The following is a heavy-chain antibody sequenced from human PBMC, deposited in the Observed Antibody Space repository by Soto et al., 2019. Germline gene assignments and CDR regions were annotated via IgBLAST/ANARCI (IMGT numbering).Heavy chain of an antibody. J-gene: IGHJ4*02. D-gene: IGHD2-15*01. CDR3: ARGQIYCSGGSCYGVYGFDY. V-gene: IGHV1-8*01. CDR1: GYTFTSYD. Sequence: ASVKVSCKASGYTFTSYDINWVRQATGQGLEWMGWMNPNSGNTGYAQKFQGRVTMTRNTSISTAYMELSSLRSEDTAVYYCARGQIYCSGGSCYGVYGFDYWGQGTLVTVSS. CDR2: MNPNSGNT.